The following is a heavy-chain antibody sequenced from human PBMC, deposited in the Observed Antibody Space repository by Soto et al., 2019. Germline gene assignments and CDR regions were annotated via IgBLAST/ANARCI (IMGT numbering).Heavy chain of an antibody. Sequence: QVQLVQSGAEVKKPGSSVRVSCKAAGTIFSSYTISWVRQAPGQGLEWMGRIIPILGETNSAQKFQGIVTLTADKSTNTSYMEMNSLRLEDTALYYCARGLGGRMDDWGQGTTVTVSS. V-gene: IGHV1-69*08. CDR1: GTIFSSYT. J-gene: IGHJ6*02. CDR2: IIPILGET. CDR3: ARGLGGRMDD. D-gene: IGHD3-16*01.